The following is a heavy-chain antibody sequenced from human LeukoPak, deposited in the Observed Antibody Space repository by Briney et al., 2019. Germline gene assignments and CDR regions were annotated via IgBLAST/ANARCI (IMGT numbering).Heavy chain of an antibody. CDR1: GFTFSSYW. CDR3: ARETYYYDSSGFPSDAFDI. D-gene: IGHD3-22*01. CDR2: IKQDGSEK. J-gene: IGHJ3*02. Sequence: PGGSLRLSCAASGFTFSSYWMSWVRQAPGKGLEWVANIKQDGSEKYYVDSVKGRFTISRDNAKNSLCLQMNSLRAEDTAVYYCARETYYYDSSGFPSDAFDIWGQGTMVTVSS. V-gene: IGHV3-7*01.